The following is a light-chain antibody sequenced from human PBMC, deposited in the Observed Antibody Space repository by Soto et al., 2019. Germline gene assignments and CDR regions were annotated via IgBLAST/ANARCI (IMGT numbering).Light chain of an antibody. J-gene: IGKJ3*01. CDR3: QQYNNWHFT. Sequence: EIVMTQSPATLSVSPGERATLSCRASQSVSSNLAWYQQKPGQAPRLLIYGASTRATGFPARFSGSGSGTEFTLTISSLQSEDFAVYYCQQYNNWHFTFGPGTKVDIK. CDR1: QSVSSN. V-gene: IGKV3-15*01. CDR2: GAS.